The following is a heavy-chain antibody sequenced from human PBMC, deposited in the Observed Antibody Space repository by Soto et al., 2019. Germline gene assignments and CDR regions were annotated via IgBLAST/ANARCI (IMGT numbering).Heavy chain of an antibody. Sequence: QLQLQESGSGLVKPSQTLSLTCAVSGGSISSGGYSWSWIRQPPGKGLEWIGYIYHSGSTYYNPSLKSRVTTSVDRSKIQFSLKLSSVTAADTALYYCARGGNYSDSSGYYSNWFGPWGQGTLVTVAS. CDR1: GGSISSGGYS. CDR3: ARGGNYSDSSGYYSNWFGP. CDR2: IYHSGST. D-gene: IGHD3-22*01. J-gene: IGHJ5*02. V-gene: IGHV4-30-2*01.